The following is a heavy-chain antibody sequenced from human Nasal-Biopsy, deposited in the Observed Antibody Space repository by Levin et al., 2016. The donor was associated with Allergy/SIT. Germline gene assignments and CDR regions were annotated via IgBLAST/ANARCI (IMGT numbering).Heavy chain of an antibody. CDR1: GFNFRECY. Sequence: GESLKISCAASGFNFRECYMAWIRQAPGQGLRWISYISGSSSYTNYTDSVKGRFTISRDNAKNSVYLQINSLRVEDTAVYYCARASRTISVITAWGQGTLVTVSS. D-gene: IGHD3-16*01. CDR3: ARASRTISVITA. J-gene: IGHJ4*02. V-gene: IGHV3-11*06. CDR2: ISGSSSYT.